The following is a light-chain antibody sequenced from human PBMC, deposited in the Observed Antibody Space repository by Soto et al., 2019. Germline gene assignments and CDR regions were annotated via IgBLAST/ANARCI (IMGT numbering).Light chain of an antibody. CDR1: ETVSSSY. J-gene: IGKJ5*01. Sequence: EIVLTQSPGTLSLSPGERATLSCGASETVSSSYLAWYQQKPGQAPRLLIYGASNRASGIPDMFSGSGSGTDFTLTISRLEPGDFAVYYCQQYGGSPPITFGQGTRLEIK. V-gene: IGKV3-20*01. CDR2: GAS. CDR3: QQYGGSPPIT.